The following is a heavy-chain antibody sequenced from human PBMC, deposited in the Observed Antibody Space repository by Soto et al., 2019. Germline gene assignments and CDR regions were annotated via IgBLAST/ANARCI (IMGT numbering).Heavy chain of an antibody. CDR2: ISWNSGSR. Sequence: EVQLVESGGGLVQPGRSLRLSCAASGFTFDDYAMHWVRQAPGKGLEWVSGISWNSGSRGYAVSVKGRFTISRDNAKHSLYLQMNSLRAEDTALYYCAKDGVATISYFDYWGQGTLVTVSS. V-gene: IGHV3-9*01. J-gene: IGHJ4*02. D-gene: IGHD5-12*01. CDR3: AKDGVATISYFDY. CDR1: GFTFDDYA.